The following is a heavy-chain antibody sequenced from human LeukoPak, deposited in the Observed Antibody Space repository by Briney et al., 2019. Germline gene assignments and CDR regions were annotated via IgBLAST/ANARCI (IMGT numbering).Heavy chain of an antibody. D-gene: IGHD2-15*01. J-gene: IGHJ3*02. V-gene: IGHV4-59*08. CDR2: IYYSGST. CDR3: ARQGGGGYCSGGSCLDAFDI. Sequence: SETLSLTCTVSGGSISSYYWSWIRQPPGKGLEGIGYIYYSGSTNYNPSLKSRVTISVDTSKNQFSLKLSSVTAADTAVYYCARQGGGGYCSGGSCLDAFDIWGQGTMVTVSS. CDR1: GGSISSYY.